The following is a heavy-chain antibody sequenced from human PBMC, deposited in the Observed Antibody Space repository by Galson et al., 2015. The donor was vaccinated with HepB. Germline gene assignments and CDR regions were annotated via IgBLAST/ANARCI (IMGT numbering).Heavy chain of an antibody. CDR3: AKSKDHYYYYYMDV. D-gene: IGHD2-15*01. CDR2: ISYDGSNK. Sequence: SLRLSCAASGFTFNNYGLHWVRQAPGKGLEWVAVISYDGSNKFYADSVKGRFTISRDNSKNALYLQMNSLRTEDTAVYYCAKSKDHYYYYYMDVWGKGTTVTVSS. J-gene: IGHJ6*03. CDR1: GFTFNNYG. V-gene: IGHV3-30*18.